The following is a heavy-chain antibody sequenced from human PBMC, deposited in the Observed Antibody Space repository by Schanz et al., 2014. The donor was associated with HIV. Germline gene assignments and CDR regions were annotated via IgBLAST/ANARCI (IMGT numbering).Heavy chain of an antibody. CDR1: GGSINSGGYY. Sequence: QVQLQESGPGLVKPSQTLSLTCSVSGGSINSGGYYWSWIRQPPGKGLEWIGEISHSGGTNYNPSLKRRVTMSVDTSKNQFSLKLSSVTAADTAVFYCARHQRGSYLEALDYWGQGTLVTVSS. CDR2: ISHSGGT. V-gene: IGHV4-31*03. J-gene: IGHJ4*02. D-gene: IGHD3-10*01. CDR3: ARHQRGSYLEALDY.